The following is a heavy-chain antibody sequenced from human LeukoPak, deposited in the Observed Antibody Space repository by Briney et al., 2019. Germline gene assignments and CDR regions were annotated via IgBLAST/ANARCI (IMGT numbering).Heavy chain of an antibody. CDR1: GFTFSGHP. Sequence: GGSLRLSCAASGFTFSGHPMHWVRQAPGKGLEWVAVLSYDGGNEYYADSVKGRFAISRDNSKNTLYLQMISLRAEDTAVYYCARDSFVVPPRQYSYYCMDVWGKGATVTVSS. J-gene: IGHJ6*03. V-gene: IGHV3-30*09. D-gene: IGHD6-6*01. CDR3: ARDSFVVPPRQYSYYCMDV. CDR2: LSYDGGNE.